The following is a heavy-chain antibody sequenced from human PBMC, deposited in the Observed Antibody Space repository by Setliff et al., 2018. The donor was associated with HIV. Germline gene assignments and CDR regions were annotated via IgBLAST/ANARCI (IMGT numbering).Heavy chain of an antibody. Sequence: TLSLTCAFYGESFSGFYCNWIRQPPGKGLEWIGEINQSGNSNYNPSLRSQVTILSDMSKNQFSLKLKSVTTADTAVYYGARGRMTVPLDYWGQGTQVTASS. CDR3: ARGRMTVPLDY. CDR2: INQSGNS. CDR1: GESFSGFY. V-gene: IGHV4-34*01. D-gene: IGHD2-2*01. J-gene: IGHJ4*02.